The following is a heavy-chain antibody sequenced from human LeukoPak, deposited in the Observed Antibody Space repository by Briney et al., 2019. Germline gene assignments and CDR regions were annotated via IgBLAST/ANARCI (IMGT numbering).Heavy chain of an antibody. Sequence: GASVKVSCKASGYTFTGYYMHLVRQAPGQGLEWMGRINPNSGGTNYAQKFQGRVTMTRDTSISTAYMELSRLRSDDTAVYYCVRGFRLYSGSYPAYYYYYMDVWGKGTTVTVSS. D-gene: IGHD1-26*01. J-gene: IGHJ6*03. CDR1: GYTFTGYY. V-gene: IGHV1-2*06. CDR3: VRGFRLYSGSYPAYYYYYMDV. CDR2: INPNSGGT.